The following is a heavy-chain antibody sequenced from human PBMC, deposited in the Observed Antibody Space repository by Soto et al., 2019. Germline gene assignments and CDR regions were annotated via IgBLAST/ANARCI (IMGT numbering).Heavy chain of an antibody. CDR1: GGTFSSYA. CDR3: ARAPKGYYYYGMDV. V-gene: IGHV1-69*13. CDR2: IIPIFGTA. J-gene: IGHJ6*02. Sequence: ASVKVSCKASGGTFSSYAISCVRPAPGQGLEWMGGIIPIFGTANYAQKFQGRVTITADESTSTAYMELSSLRSEDTAVYYCARAPKGYYYYGMDVWGQGTTVTVSS.